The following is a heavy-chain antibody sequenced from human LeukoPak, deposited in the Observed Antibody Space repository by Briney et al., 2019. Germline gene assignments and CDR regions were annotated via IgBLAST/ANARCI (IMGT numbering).Heavy chain of an antibody. Sequence: GGSLRLSCAASGFTFDDYAMHWVRQAPGKGLEWVSGISWNSGSIGYAGSVKGRFTISRDNAKNSLYLQMNSLRAEDTALYYCAKDTGYGSGSYYNVVPDYFDYWGQGTLVTVSS. J-gene: IGHJ4*02. CDR2: ISWNSGSI. V-gene: IGHV3-9*01. D-gene: IGHD3-10*01. CDR1: GFTFDDYA. CDR3: AKDTGYGSGSYYNVVPDYFDY.